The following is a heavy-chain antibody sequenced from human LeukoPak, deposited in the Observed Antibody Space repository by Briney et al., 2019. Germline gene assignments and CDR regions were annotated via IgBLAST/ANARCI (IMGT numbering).Heavy chain of an antibody. CDR3: AKRYYDFPLDY. V-gene: IGHV3-23*01. Sequence: PGGSLRLSCAASGFTFSIYAKNWVRQAPGKGLEWVSSISANGGETHYADSVKGRFTISRDNSKNTLYLQINNPRVEDTAVYYCAKRYYDFPLDYWGQGTLVTVSS. D-gene: IGHD3-3*01. CDR2: ISANGGET. CDR1: GFTFSIYA. J-gene: IGHJ4*02.